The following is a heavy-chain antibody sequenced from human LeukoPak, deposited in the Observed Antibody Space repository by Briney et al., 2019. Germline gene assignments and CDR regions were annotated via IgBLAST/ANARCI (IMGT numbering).Heavy chain of an antibody. D-gene: IGHD2-2*02. J-gene: IGHJ3*02. CDR1: GGSFSGYY. CDR2: INHSGST. Sequence: PSETLSLTCAVYGGSFSGYYWSWIRQPPGKGLEWIGEINHSGSTNYNPSLKSRVTISVDTSKNQFSLKLSSVTAADTAVYYRARGLVRCSSTSCYRGRAFDIWGQGTMVTVSS. V-gene: IGHV4-34*01. CDR3: ARGLVRCSSTSCYRGRAFDI.